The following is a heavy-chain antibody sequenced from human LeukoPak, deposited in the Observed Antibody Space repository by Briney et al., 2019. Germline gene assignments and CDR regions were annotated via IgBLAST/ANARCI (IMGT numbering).Heavy chain of an antibody. V-gene: IGHV4-61*01. CDR3: AGRSSGGYYYYYMDV. CDR2: MYYSGST. J-gene: IGHJ6*03. D-gene: IGHD3-10*01. CDR1: GGSVSSGSYY. Sequence: PSETLSLTCTVSGGSVSSGSYYWSWIRQPPGKGLEWIGYMYYSGSTNYNPSLKSRVTISVDTSKNQFSLKLTSVTAADTAVYYCAGRSSGGYYYYYMDVWGKGTTVTVSS.